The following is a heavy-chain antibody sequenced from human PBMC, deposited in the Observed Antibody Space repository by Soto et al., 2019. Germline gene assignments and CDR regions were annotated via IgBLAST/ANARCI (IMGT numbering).Heavy chain of an antibody. V-gene: IGHV4-61*01. CDR2: IYYSGST. J-gene: IGHJ4*02. CDR1: GGSVSSGSYY. Sequence: PSETLSLTCTVSGGSVSSGSYYWSWIRQPPGKGLEWIGYIYYSGSTNYNPSLKSRVTISVDTSKNQFSLKLSSVTAADTAVYYCARDLITGTTGVDYWGQGTLVTVSS. CDR3: ARDLITGTTGVDY. D-gene: IGHD1-20*01.